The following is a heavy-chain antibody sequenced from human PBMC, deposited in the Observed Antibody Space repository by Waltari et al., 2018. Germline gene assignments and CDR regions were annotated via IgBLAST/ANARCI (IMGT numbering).Heavy chain of an antibody. Sequence: VQLEGSGGGVVSPGGALRLSCAASGFTFKHAYLTWVRQAPGKGLEWVGRIKSPVDGGTTDFAAPVKGRFSLPRDDSKNTVDRQMDSLRIDDRVVYYCTTPDYSSGRYPIHWGQGAEGTVYS. CDR3: TTPDYSSGRYPIH. CDR2: IKSPVDGGTT. J-gene: IGHJ1*01. CDR1: GFTFKHAY. D-gene: IGHD4-4*01. V-gene: IGHV3-15*01.